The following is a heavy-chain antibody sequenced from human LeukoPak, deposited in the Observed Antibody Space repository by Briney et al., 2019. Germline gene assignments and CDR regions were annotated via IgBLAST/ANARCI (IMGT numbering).Heavy chain of an antibody. J-gene: IGHJ4*02. V-gene: IGHV3-33*01. CDR3: ARADYDSSGYSPDY. CDR1: GFTFSSYG. D-gene: IGHD3-22*01. CDR2: IWYDGSNK. Sequence: GGSLRLPCAASGFTFSSYGMHWVRQAPGKGLEWVAVIWYDGSNKYYADPVKGRFTISRDNSKNTLYLQMNSLRAEDTAVYYCARADYDSSGYSPDYWGQGTLVTVSS.